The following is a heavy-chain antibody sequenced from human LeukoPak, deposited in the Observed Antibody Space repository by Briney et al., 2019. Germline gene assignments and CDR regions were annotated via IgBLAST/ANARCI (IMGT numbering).Heavy chain of an antibody. D-gene: IGHD3-10*01. CDR2: VIPIFGTA. V-gene: IGHV1-69*01. CDR1: GGTFSSYA. Sequence: SVKVSCKASGGTFSSYAISWVRQAPGQGLEWMGGVIPIFGTANYAQKFQGRVTITADESTSTAYMELSSLRSEDTAVYDCAVFSGVRGRGYWGQGTLVTVSS. J-gene: IGHJ4*02. CDR3: AVFSGVRGRGY.